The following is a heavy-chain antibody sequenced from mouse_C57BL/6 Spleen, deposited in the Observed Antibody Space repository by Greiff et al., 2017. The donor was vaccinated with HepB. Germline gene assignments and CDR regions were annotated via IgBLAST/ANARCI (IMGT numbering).Heavy chain of an antibody. J-gene: IGHJ4*01. D-gene: IGHD2-12*01. Sequence: EVKLVESGGGLVKPGGSLKLSCAASGFTFSDYGMHWVRQAPEKGLEWVAYISSGSSTIYYADTVKGRFTISRDNAKNTLFLHMTSLRSEDTAMYYCARGGYSRAMDYWGQGTSVTVSS. CDR2: ISSGSSTI. CDR1: GFTFSDYG. V-gene: IGHV5-17*01. CDR3: ARGGYSRAMDY.